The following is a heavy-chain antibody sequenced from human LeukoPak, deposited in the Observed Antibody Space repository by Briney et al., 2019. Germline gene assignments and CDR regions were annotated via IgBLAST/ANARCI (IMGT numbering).Heavy chain of an antibody. D-gene: IGHD3-9*01. Sequence: PGGSLRLSCTVSGFTVSSNSMSWVRQAPGKGLEWVSFIYSDNTHYSDSVKGRFTISRDNSKNTLYLQMNSLRAEDTAVYYCAKPDDILTGSYYFDYWGQGTLVTVSS. CDR3: AKPDDILTGSYYFDY. CDR2: IYSDNT. CDR1: GFTVSSNS. V-gene: IGHV3-53*01. J-gene: IGHJ4*02.